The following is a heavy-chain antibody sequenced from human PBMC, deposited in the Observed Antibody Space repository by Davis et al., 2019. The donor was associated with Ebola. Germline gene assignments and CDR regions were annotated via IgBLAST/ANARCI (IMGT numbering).Heavy chain of an antibody. D-gene: IGHD5-24*01. J-gene: IGHJ5*01. CDR1: GFSLTTSGVT. CDR2: IYWDDDK. V-gene: IGHV2-5*02. Sequence: SGPTLVKPTPTLTLTCTFSGFSLTTSGVTVGWIRQPPGKALEWLALIYWDDDKRYSPSLKNRLTLTKDTSKNQVVLTMSDMSPVDTTTYFCEHRPYSGYNYVPWFDSWGQGTLVTVSS. CDR3: EHRPYSGYNYVPWFDS.